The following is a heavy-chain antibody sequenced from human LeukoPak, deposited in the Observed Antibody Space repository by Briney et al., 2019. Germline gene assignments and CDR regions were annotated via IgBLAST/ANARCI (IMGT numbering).Heavy chain of an antibody. CDR3: ARCAYCSDTSCCLGAFDY. V-gene: IGHV4-4*07. Sequence: SETLSLTCTVSGGSISSYYWSWIRQPAGKGLEWIGRIYTSGSTNYNPSLKGRVTMSVDASKNQFSLKLSSVTAADTAVYYCARCAYCSDTSCCLGAFDYWGQGTLVTVSS. D-gene: IGHD2-2*01. CDR1: GGSISSYY. CDR2: IYTSGST. J-gene: IGHJ4*02.